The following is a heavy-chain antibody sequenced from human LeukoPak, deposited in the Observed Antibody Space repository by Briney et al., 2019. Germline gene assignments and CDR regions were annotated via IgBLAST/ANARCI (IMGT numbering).Heavy chain of an antibody. CDR2: IYYSGST. J-gene: IGHJ4*02. CDR3: ARALRDCGGDCYEIDY. V-gene: IGHV4-31*03. D-gene: IGHD2-21*02. CDR1: GGSISSGGYY. Sequence: NPSETLSLTCTVSGGSISSGGYYWSWIRQHPGKGLEWIGYIYYSGSTYYNPSLKSRVTISVDTSKNQFSLKLSSVTAADTAVYYCARALRDCGGDCYEIDYWGQGTLVTVSS.